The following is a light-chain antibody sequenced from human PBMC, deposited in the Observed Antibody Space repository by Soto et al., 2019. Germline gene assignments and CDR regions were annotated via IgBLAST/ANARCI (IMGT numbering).Light chain of an antibody. V-gene: IGKV1-5*03. CDR3: QHYNSYSEA. CDR2: KAS. J-gene: IGKJ1*01. Sequence: DIQMTQSPSTLSGSVGDRVTITCRASQTISSWLAWYQQKPGKAPQLLISKASTLKSGVPSRFSGSGSGTEFTLTIRSLHPDDFATYYCQHYNSYSEAFGQGTKVELK. CDR1: QTISSW.